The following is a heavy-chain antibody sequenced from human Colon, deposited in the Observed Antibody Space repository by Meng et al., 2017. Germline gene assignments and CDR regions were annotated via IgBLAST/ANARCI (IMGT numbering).Heavy chain of an antibody. V-gene: IGHV1-46*01. D-gene: IGHD3/OR15-3a*01. CDR1: GYIFITHY. Sequence: ASVKVSCKASGYIFITHYIHWVRQAPGQGLEWVGIINPNGGITGYAQRFQGRVTMTSDTSTSTVYMELSSLRSEDTAVYFCARRRGHAFDVWGQGTMVTVSS. J-gene: IGHJ3*01. CDR2: INPNGGIT. CDR3: ARRRGHAFDV.